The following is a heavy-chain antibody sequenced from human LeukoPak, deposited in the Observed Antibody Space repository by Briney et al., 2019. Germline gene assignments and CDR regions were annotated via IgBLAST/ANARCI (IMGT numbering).Heavy chain of an antibody. CDR3: AHWDDSSGYSLL. V-gene: IGHV4-30-4*08. Sequence: SQTLSLTCTVSGGSISSGDYSWSWIRQPPGKGLEWIGYIYYSGSTYYNPSLKSRVTIPVDTCKNQVSLKQSSVTAADTAVYYCAHWDDSSGYSLLWGQGTLVTVSS. CDR2: IYYSGST. J-gene: IGHJ4*02. CDR1: GGSISSGDYS. D-gene: IGHD3-22*01.